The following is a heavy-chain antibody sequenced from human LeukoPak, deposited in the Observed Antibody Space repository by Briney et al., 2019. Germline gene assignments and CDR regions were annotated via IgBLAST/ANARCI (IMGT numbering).Heavy chain of an antibody. V-gene: IGHV1-69*05. J-gene: IGHJ6*03. D-gene: IGHD2-2*01. CDR2: IIPIFGTA. CDR3: ARGPLTVVVPAAPTDYYYYYYMDV. CDR1: GGTFSSYA. Sequence: ASVKVSCKASGGTFSSYAFSWVRQAPGQGLEWMGGIIPIFGTANYAQKFQGRVTITTDESTSTAYMELSSLRSEDTAVYYCARGPLTVVVPAAPTDYYYYYYMDVWGKGTTVTVSS.